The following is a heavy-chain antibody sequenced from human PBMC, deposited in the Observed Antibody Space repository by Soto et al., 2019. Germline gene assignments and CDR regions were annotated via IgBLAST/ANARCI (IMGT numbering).Heavy chain of an antibody. CDR1: GNTLSSYT. CDR2: IIPILGTT. D-gene: IGHD2-2*01. Sequence: QVQLVQSGAEVQKPGSSVMVSCKASGNTLSSYTFTWVRQAPGKGFELLGGIIPILGTTDYAQKFQGRVTITADESTTTVYMELSGLTSEDTAMYYCARGYQPMLPFDYWGQGTLVTVSS. V-gene: IGHV1-69*01. CDR3: ARGYQPMLPFDY. J-gene: IGHJ4*02.